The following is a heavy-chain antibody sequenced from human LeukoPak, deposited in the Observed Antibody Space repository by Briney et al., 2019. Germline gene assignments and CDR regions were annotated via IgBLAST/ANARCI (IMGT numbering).Heavy chain of an antibody. CDR3: ARSVRQVVSTFDY. J-gene: IGHJ4*02. D-gene: IGHD3-22*01. V-gene: IGHV4-39*01. CDR2: IYYTGST. Sequence: PSETLPLTCAVSGAPISSSIYYWACIPPPPLNRLEWLGSIYYTGSTYYNPSLKSRVTISGDTSKNQFSLKLSSVTAADTAGYYCARSVRQVVSTFDYWGQGTLVTVSS. CDR1: GAPISSSIYY.